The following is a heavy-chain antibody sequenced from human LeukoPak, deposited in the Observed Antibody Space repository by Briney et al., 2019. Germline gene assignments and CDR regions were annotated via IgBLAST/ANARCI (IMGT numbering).Heavy chain of an antibody. CDR3: ARLKGIGYYYYGMDV. Sequence: GESLKTSCKGSGYSFTSYWIGWVRQMPGKGLEWMGIIYPGDSDTRYSPSFQGQVAISADKSISTAYLQWSSLKASDTAMYYCARLKGIGYYYYGMDVWGQGTTVTVSS. V-gene: IGHV5-51*01. CDR2: IYPGDSDT. J-gene: IGHJ6*02. CDR1: GYSFTSYW.